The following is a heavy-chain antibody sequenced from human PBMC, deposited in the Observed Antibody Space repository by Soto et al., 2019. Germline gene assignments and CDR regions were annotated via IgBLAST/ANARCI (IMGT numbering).Heavy chain of an antibody. V-gene: IGHV3-7*01. D-gene: IGHD6-13*01. CDR2: IKWDASEK. CDR3: ATSAAAPGNY. J-gene: IGHJ4*02. CDR1: GFTFGYYW. Sequence: GGSLRLSCAASGFTFGYYWMSWVRQAPGKGLEWLATIKWDASEKKYVDSVKGRFTMSRDNAKNSVYLQMDSLRAEDTAVYYCATSAAAPGNYWGQGTLVTVSS.